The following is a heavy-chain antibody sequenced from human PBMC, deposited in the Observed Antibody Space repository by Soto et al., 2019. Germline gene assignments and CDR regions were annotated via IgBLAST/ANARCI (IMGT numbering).Heavy chain of an antibody. Sequence: QVQLQESGPGLVKPSQTLSLTCTVSGGSISDGAYYWSWIRQPPGKGLEWIGHIYDSGNTYNNPSLESRLTISVDTSKNHFSLNLNSVTAADTAVYYCASGLSGDKVDQWGQGTLVTVSS. CDR3: ASGLSGDKVDQ. CDR2: IYDSGNT. J-gene: IGHJ4*02. D-gene: IGHD2-21*01. CDR1: GGSISDGAYY. V-gene: IGHV4-30-4*01.